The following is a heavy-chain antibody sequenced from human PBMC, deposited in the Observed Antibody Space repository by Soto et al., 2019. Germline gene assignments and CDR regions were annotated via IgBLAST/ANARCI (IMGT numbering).Heavy chain of an antibody. Sequence: GGPLRLSSGSSGFNFRRHSMDSVRPAPGKGLEGVGVISYDGSNKYYAYSVKGRFTISRDNSKNTLYLQMNSLRAEDTAVYYCAREDGNSQYYYYGMDVWGQGTTVTVS. D-gene: IGHD4-4*01. V-gene: IGHV3-30-3*01. CDR1: GFNFRRHS. CDR3: AREDGNSQYYYYGMDV. CDR2: ISYDGSNK. J-gene: IGHJ6*02.